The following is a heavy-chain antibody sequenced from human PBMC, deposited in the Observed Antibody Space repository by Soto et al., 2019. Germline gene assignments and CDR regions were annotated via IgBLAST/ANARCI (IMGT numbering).Heavy chain of an antibody. CDR2: IYYSGST. CDR3: ARLSQGTGPFYYGMDV. D-gene: IGHD3-10*01. Sequence: QLQLQESGPGLVKPSETLSLTCTVSGGSISSSSYYWGWIRQPPGKGLEWIGSIYYSGSTYYNPSLKSRVTISVDTSKNQFSLKLSSVTAADTAVYYCARLSQGTGPFYYGMDVWGQGTTVTVSS. CDR1: GGSISSSSYY. V-gene: IGHV4-39*01. J-gene: IGHJ6*02.